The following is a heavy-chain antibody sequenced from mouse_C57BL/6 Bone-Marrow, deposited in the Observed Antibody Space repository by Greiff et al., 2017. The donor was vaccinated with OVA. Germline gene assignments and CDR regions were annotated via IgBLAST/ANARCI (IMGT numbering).Heavy chain of an antibody. CDR2: ISSGGSYT. Sequence: DVQLQESGGDLVKPGGSLILPCAASGFTFSSYGMSWVRQTPDKRLEWLATISSGGSYTYHPESVKGRFTISRGDAKNTLYLQMSSLKSEDTAMYYCARITTDNFDCWGRGTTITVSS. J-gene: IGHJ2*01. CDR1: GFTFSSYG. D-gene: IGHD2-4*01. CDR3: ARITTDNFDC. V-gene: IGHV5-6*01.